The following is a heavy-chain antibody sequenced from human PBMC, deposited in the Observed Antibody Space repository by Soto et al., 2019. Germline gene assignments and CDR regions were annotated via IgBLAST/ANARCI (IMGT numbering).Heavy chain of an antibody. J-gene: IGHJ2*01. CDR3: AKATWGYWYFDL. CDR1: GFIFRSYG. V-gene: IGHV3-23*01. D-gene: IGHD7-27*01. CDR2: ISGSGDSP. Sequence: EVQLLESGGGLVQPGGSLRPSCAASGFIFRSYGMSWVRQAPGKGLEWVSAISGSGDSPYYADSVKGRFTVSRDNSKNTLYLQMTSLRAEDTAVYYCAKATWGYWYFDLWGRGTLVTVSS.